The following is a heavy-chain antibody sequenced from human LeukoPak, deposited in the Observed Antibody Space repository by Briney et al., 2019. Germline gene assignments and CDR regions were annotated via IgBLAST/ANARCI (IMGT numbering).Heavy chain of an antibody. V-gene: IGHV3-21*01. Sequence: GGSLRLSCAASGFTFSSYSMNWVRQAPGKGLEWVSSISSSSSYIYYADSVKGRFTISRDNAKNSLYLQMNSLRAEDTAVYYCARLLAYCGGDCYRIFDYWGQGTLVTVSS. J-gene: IGHJ4*02. CDR1: GFTFSSYS. D-gene: IGHD2-21*02. CDR2: ISSSSSYI. CDR3: ARLLAYCGGDCYRIFDY.